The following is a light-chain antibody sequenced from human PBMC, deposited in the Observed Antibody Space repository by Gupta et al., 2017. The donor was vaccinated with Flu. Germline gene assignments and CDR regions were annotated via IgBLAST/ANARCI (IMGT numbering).Light chain of an antibody. CDR3: GTWDNSLSLWV. CDR1: DSNIGNNY. Sequence: QSVLTQPPSVSAAAGQTVSIPCSGSDSNIGNNYVSWYQQLPGAAPKVLIYEKNKRPSGIPDRFSGSKSGTSASLDISGLQTGDEADYYCGTWDNSLSLWVFGGGTKLTVL. J-gene: IGLJ3*02. V-gene: IGLV1-51*01. CDR2: EKN.